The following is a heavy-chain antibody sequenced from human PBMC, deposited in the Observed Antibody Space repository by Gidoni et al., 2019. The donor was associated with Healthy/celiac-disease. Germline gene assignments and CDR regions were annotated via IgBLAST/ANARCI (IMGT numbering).Heavy chain of an antibody. CDR1: GYTFPSYG. V-gene: IGHV1-18*01. CDR3: ARVGGIAVAGARGGRNWFDP. D-gene: IGHD6-19*01. J-gene: IGHJ5*02. Sequence: VKKPGASLKVSCKASGYTFPSYGISWVRQAPGQGLEWMGWISAYNGNTNDAQKLQGRVTMTTDTSTSTAYMELRSRRSDDTAVYYCARVGGIAVAGARGGRNWFDPWGQGTLVTVSS. CDR2: ISAYNGNT.